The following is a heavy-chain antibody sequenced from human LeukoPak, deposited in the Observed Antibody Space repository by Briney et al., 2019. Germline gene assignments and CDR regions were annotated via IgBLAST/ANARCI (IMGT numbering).Heavy chain of an antibody. D-gene: IGHD3-10*01. Sequence: SETLSLTCAVYGGSFIGFHWNWIRQAPGKGLEWIGDINHSGSTNYNPSLTSRVTISVDPSKNQFSLKLSSVTAADTAVYYCARRISGNYYGSGSYYPNRYYYYYYMDVWGKGTTVTISS. V-gene: IGHV4-34*01. CDR3: ARRISGNYYGSGSYYPNRYYYYYYMDV. CDR2: INHSGST. CDR1: GGSFIGFH. J-gene: IGHJ6*03.